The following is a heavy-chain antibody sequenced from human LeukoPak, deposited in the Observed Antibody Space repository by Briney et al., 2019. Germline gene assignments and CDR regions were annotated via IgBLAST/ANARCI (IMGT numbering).Heavy chain of an antibody. CDR3: ARDPYSGSYSAYYYYYMDV. CDR1: GFTFSSYS. CDR2: ITSSSSYI. D-gene: IGHD1-26*01. V-gene: IGHV3-21*01. Sequence: GGSLRLSCAASGFTFSSYSMNWVRQAPGKGLEWVSSITSSSSYIYYADSVKGRFTISRDNAKNSLYLQMNSLRAEDTAVYYCARDPYSGSYSAYYYYYMDVWGKGTTVTVSS. J-gene: IGHJ6*03.